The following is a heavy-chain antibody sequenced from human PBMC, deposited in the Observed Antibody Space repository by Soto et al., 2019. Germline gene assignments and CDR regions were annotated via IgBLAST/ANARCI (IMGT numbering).Heavy chain of an antibody. V-gene: IGHV3-53*01. CDR2: LYDLDGT. J-gene: IGHJ5*02. CDR1: GLTVSGKYY. D-gene: IGHD2-2*02. Sequence: GGSLRLSCAAFGLTVSGKYYMAWVRQAPGKGLEWLSGLYDLDGTYYADSVKGRFTISRDNSKNTLYLQMNSLRAEDTAVYYCAKDSIGHCSSTSCYMGWFDPWGQGALVTVSS. CDR3: AKDSIGHCSSTSCYMGWFDP.